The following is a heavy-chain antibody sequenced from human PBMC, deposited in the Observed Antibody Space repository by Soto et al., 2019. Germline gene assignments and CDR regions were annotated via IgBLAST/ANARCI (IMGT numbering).Heavy chain of an antibody. J-gene: IGHJ4*02. V-gene: IGHV4-39*01. CDR1: GGSISSSTYY. CDR2: IYYSGSS. Sequence: SETLSLTCTVSGGSISSSTYYWGWIRQPPGKGLEWIGSIYYSGSSYYTPSLKSRVTISVDTSKNQFSLKLSSVTAADTAVYHCVRHYCSGGSCTWYFDYWRQGALVTVSS. D-gene: IGHD2-15*01. CDR3: VRHYCSGGSCTWYFDY.